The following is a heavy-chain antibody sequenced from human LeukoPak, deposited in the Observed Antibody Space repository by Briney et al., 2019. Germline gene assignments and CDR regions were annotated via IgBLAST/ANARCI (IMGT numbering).Heavy chain of an antibody. CDR1: GGSISSSSYY. Sequence: SETLSLTCTVSGGSISSSSYYWGWIRQPPGKGLEWIGSIYYSGSTYYNPSLKSRVTISVDTSNNQFSLKLSSVTATDTAVYYCARDRLEWELPLAYWGQGTLVTVSS. CDR3: ARDRLEWELPLAY. D-gene: IGHD1-26*01. J-gene: IGHJ4*02. V-gene: IGHV4-39*07. CDR2: IYYSGST.